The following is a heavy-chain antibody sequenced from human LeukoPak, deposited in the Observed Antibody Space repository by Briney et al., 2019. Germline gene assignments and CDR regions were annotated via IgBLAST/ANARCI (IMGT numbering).Heavy chain of an antibody. D-gene: IGHD3-22*01. CDR3: ARGAPDYYDSSGYLDY. V-gene: IGHV1-46*01. Sequence: ASVKVSCKASGYTFTSYYMHWVRQAPGQGLEWMGIINPSGGSTSYAQKFQGRVTMTRDMSTSTVYMELSSLRSEDTAVYYCARGAPDYYDSSGYLDYWGQGTLVTVS. CDR2: INPSGGST. CDR1: GYTFTSYY. J-gene: IGHJ4*02.